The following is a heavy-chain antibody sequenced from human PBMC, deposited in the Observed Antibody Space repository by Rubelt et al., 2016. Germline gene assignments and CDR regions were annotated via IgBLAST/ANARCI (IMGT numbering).Heavy chain of an antibody. Sequence: QVQLKESGPGLVKPSETLSLTCTVSGGSISSSVYYWGWIRQPPGKGLEWIGEINHSGSTNYNPSLKSRVTISVDTSKNQYALKLSSVTAADTAVYYCARRGVSGYVDYWGQGILVTVSS. J-gene: IGHJ4*02. CDR2: INHSGST. CDR1: GGSISSSVYY. CDR3: ARRGVSGYVDY. D-gene: IGHD3-10*01. V-gene: IGHV4-39*07.